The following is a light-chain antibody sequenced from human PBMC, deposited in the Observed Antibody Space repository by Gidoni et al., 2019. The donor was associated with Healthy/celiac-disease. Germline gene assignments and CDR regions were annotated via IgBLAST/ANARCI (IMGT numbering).Light chain of an antibody. J-gene: IGKJ1*01. V-gene: IGKV1-12*01. CDR3: QQSDRFPLT. Sequence: DIQMTQSPYTVSASVGDTVTITCLASQSISSWLACYQQKPGQAPKLVIYTASNLATGVPSRFSATGSVTDFSLSFSSLQPDDFATYYCQQSDRFPLTFGQGTKVEIK. CDR2: TAS. CDR1: QSISSW.